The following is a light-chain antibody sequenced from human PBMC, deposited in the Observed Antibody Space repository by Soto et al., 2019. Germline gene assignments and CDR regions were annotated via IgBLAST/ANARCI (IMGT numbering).Light chain of an antibody. CDR1: QSVFYSPNNKNY. CDR2: WAS. CDR3: QQHYSNPPLFT. J-gene: IGKJ3*01. V-gene: IGKV4-1*01. Sequence: DIVMTQSPDSLAVSLGERATINCKSSQSVFYSPNNKNYLAWYQQKPGQPPKLLLSWASTRESGVPDRFSGSGSGTDFALTISSLQAEDVAVYYCQQHYSNPPLFTFGPGTKVDIK.